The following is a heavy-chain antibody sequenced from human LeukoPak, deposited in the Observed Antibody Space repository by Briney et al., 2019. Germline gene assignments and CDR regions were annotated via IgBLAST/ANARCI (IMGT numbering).Heavy chain of an antibody. CDR1: GGSISSGGYY. V-gene: IGHV4-61*08. J-gene: IGHJ5*02. D-gene: IGHD3-10*01. Sequence: SETLSLTCTVSGGSISSGGYYWSWIRQPPGKGLEWIGYIFYSGSTNYNPSLKSRVTISVDTSKNQFSLKLSSVTAADTAVYYCASYYYGSGKRWFDPWGQGTLVTVSS. CDR3: ASYYYGSGKRWFDP. CDR2: IFYSGST.